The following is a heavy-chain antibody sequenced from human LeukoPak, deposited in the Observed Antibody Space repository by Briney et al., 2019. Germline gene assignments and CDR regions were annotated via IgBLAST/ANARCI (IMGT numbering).Heavy chain of an antibody. CDR1: GGSISSSSYY. CDR3: ARHRTPDYYESSGY. D-gene: IGHD3-22*01. J-gene: IGHJ4*02. V-gene: IGHV4-39*01. Sequence: SETLSLTCTVSGGSISSSSYYWGWIRQPPGKGLEWIGSIYYGGSTYYNPSLKSRVTISVDTSKNQFSLKLTSVTAADTAVYYCARHRTPDYYESSGYWGQGNLVTVSS. CDR2: IYYGGST.